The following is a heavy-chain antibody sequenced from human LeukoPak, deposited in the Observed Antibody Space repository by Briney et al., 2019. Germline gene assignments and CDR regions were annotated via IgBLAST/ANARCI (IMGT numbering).Heavy chain of an antibody. J-gene: IGHJ4*02. CDR2: IWYDGSNK. CDR3: ARDSMYDFWSGYYGGFVDY. V-gene: IGHV3-33*01. Sequence: GGSLRLSCAASGFTFSSYGMHWVRQAPGKGLEWVAVIWYDGSNKYYADSVKGRFTISRDNSKNTLYLQMNSPRAEDTAVYYCARDSMYDFWSGYYGGFVDYWGQGTLVTVSS. D-gene: IGHD3-3*01. CDR1: GFTFSSYG.